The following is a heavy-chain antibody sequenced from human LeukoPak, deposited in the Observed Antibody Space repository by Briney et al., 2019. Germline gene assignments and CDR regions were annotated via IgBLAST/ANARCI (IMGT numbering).Heavy chain of an antibody. J-gene: IGHJ6*02. CDR3: ARDRGYDFWDYYYYGMDV. Sequence: GGSLRLSCAASGFTFSSYGMHWVRQAPGKGLEWVAVIWYDGSNKYYADSVKGRFTISRDNSKNTLYLQMNSLRAEDTAVYYCARDRGYDFWDYYYYGMDVWGQGTTVTVCS. CDR1: GFTFSSYG. V-gene: IGHV3-33*01. D-gene: IGHD3-3*01. CDR2: IWYDGSNK.